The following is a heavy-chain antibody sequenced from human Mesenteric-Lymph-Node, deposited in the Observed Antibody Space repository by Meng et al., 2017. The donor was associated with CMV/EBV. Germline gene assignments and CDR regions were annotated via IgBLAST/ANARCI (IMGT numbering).Heavy chain of an antibody. D-gene: IGHD3-22*01. CDR2: INPDSGGT. CDR3: ARGGSSDYYYSAGLLFDS. V-gene: IGHV1-2*02. Sequence: ASVKVSCKASGYTFTGYYMHWVRQAPGQGLEWMGWINPDSGGTKYAQKFQGRVTMTRDTSISTAHMELKRLRSDDTAVYYCARGGSSDYYYSAGLLFDSWGQGTLVTVSS. CDR1: GYTFTGYY. J-gene: IGHJ4*02.